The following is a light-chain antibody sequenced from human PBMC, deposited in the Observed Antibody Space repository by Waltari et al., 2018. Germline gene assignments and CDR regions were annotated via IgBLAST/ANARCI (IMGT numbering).Light chain of an antibody. CDR2: EVS. CDR1: SSDVGAYNF. CDR3: SSFTRSNTYV. Sequence: QSALTQPASVSGSPGQSITISCTGTSSDVGAYNFVSWYQQPPGKAPKLMIYEVSNRPSGVSSRFSGSRSGSTVSLAISGLQAEDEADYHCSSFTRSNTYVFGAGTKVTVL. J-gene: IGLJ1*01. V-gene: IGLV2-14*01.